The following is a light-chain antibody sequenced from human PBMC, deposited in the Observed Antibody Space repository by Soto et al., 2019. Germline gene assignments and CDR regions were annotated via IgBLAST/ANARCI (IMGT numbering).Light chain of an antibody. CDR2: DGS. CDR3: QQYDNWPWT. Sequence: DTQMTQSPSTLSASVGDRVTINCRASQSIRRWLAWYQQRPGKAPKVLIYDGSSLESGVPSRFSGSGSGTEFTLTISSLQPDDFATYYCQQYDNWPWTFGQGTKVDI. J-gene: IGKJ1*01. CDR1: QSIRRW. V-gene: IGKV1-5*01.